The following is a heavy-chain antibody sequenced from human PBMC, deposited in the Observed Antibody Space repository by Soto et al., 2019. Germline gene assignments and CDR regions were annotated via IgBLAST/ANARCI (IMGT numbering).Heavy chain of an antibody. V-gene: IGHV2-5*01. CDR1: GFSLSTSGVG. D-gene: IGHD3-10*01. CDR3: AHRSFMVRGVITSKHYHFDY. J-gene: IGHJ4*02. CDR2: IYWNDDT. Sequence: QITLKESGPTLVKPTQTLTLTCTFSGFSLSTSGVGVGWIRQPPGKALEWLALIYWNDDTSYSPSLKSRLTLTNDTSKNQVVLTMTNMDPVDTATYYCAHRSFMVRGVITSKHYHFDYWGQGTLVTVSS.